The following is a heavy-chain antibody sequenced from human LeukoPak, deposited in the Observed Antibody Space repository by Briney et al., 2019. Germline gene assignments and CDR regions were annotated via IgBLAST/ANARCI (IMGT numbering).Heavy chain of an antibody. J-gene: IGHJ4*02. CDR2: ISYDGSNK. Sequence: GGSLRLSCAASGFNFSSYAMHWVRQAPGKGLEWVAIISYDGSNKYYADSVKGRFTISRDNSKNTLYLQMNSLRAEDTAVYYCARDPWKGVSSGELFDYWGQGTLVTVSS. CDR1: GFNFSSYA. D-gene: IGHD3-22*01. V-gene: IGHV3-30*04. CDR3: ARDPWKGVSSGELFDY.